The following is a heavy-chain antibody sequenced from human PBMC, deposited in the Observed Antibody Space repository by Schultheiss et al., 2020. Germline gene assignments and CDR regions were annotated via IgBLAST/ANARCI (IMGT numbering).Heavy chain of an antibody. V-gene: IGHV4-59*08. J-gene: IGHJ4*02. D-gene: IGHD4-17*01. Sequence: SETLSLTCAVSGASISSYYWSWIRQPPGKGLEWIGYIYYSGSTNYNPSLKSRVTISVDTSKNQFSLKLSSVTAADTAVCYCAKKVTTYCDHWGQGALVTVAS. CDR2: IYYSGST. CDR3: AKKVTTYCDH. CDR1: GASISSYY.